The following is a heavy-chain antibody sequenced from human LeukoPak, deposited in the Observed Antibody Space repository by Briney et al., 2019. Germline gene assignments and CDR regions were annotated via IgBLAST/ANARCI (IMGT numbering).Heavy chain of an antibody. CDR1: GFTFSSYG. CDR2: IRYDGSNK. J-gene: IGHJ4*02. CDR3: AKDHSNALRRFGELVRRTRDGNFDY. V-gene: IGHV3-30*02. D-gene: IGHD3-10*01. Sequence: PGGSLRLSCAASGFTFSSYGMHWVRQAPGKGLEWVAFIRYDGSNKYYADSVKGRFTISRGNSKNTLYLQMNSLRAEDTAVYYCAKDHSNALRRFGELVRRTRDGNFDYWGQGTLVTVSS.